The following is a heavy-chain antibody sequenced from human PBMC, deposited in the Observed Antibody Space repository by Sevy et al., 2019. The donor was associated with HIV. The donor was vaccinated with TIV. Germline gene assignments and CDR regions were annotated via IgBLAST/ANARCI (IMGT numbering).Heavy chain of an antibody. Sequence: SETLSLTCSVSGGSISSYFWTWVRQSPGKGLEWIGNTYFTGNTDYSPSLKSRVTLSLDTSKSQFSLTLKSVTAADTAIYFCARDSTTRPMVLDYWGQGTLVTVSS. J-gene: IGHJ4*02. CDR1: GGSISSYF. CDR2: TYFTGNT. CDR3: ARDSTTRPMVLDY. V-gene: IGHV4-59*01. D-gene: IGHD3-10*01.